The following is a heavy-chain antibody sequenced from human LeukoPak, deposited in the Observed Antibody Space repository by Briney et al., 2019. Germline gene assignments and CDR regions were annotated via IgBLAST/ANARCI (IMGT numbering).Heavy chain of an antibody. D-gene: IGHD4-17*01. CDR3: ARAPGTVTTSGVFDI. Sequence: SETLSLTCVVSGYSISSGHYWGWIRQPPGKGQKWIGSFYHSGSTYYNPSLKSRVTISVDTSTNQFSLKVNSVTAADTAVYYCARAPGTVTTSGVFDIWGQGTMVTVSS. CDR1: GYSISSGHY. V-gene: IGHV4-38-2*01. J-gene: IGHJ3*02. CDR2: FYHSGST.